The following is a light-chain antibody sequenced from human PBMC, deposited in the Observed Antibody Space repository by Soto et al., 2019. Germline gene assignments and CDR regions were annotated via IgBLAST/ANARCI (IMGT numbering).Light chain of an antibody. Sequence: EIVLTQSPGTLSLSPGERATLSCRASQSVSSSYLAWYPQKPGQAPRLLIYGASSRATGIPDRFSGSGSGTEFTLTISRLEPEDFALYYCQHYVERSPITFGQGTRLETK. V-gene: IGKV3-20*01. J-gene: IGKJ5*01. CDR1: QSVSSSY. CDR2: GAS. CDR3: QHYVERSPIT.